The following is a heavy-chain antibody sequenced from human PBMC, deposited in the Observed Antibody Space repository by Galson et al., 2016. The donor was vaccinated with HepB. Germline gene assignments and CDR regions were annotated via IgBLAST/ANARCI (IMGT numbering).Heavy chain of an antibody. CDR3: ARHLDYYDSSAYYPD. CDR2: IYYAGTT. Sequence: SETLSLTCTVSGGSISSTTSYWGWIRQPPGKGLEWIGSIYYAGTTYYNPSLKSRVTLSLDTSNNHFSLNLNSVTAADTAVYYCARHLDYYDSSAYYPDWGRGTLVTVSS. D-gene: IGHD3-22*01. J-gene: IGHJ4*02. CDR1: GGSISSTTSY. V-gene: IGHV4-39*01.